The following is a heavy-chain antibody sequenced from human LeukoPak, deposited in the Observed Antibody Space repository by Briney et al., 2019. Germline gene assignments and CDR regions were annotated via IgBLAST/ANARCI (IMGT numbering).Heavy chain of an antibody. D-gene: IGHD1-1*01. V-gene: IGHV3-23*01. Sequence: GGCLRLSCTVSGFTFSPYAMSWVRPAPGKGLEWVSSISTSGGNTYYADSVKGRFAISRDNSKNTLYLQMNSLRAEDSGVYYCSKGLAPTGTTHTAAGYWGQGTLVTVSS. CDR1: GFTFSPYA. CDR2: ISTSGGNT. CDR3: SKGLAPTGTTHTAAGY. J-gene: IGHJ4*02.